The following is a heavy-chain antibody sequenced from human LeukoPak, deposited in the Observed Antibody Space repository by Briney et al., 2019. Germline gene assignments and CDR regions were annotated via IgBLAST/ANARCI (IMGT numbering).Heavy chain of an antibody. CDR1: GFMFSTYG. CDR3: ARNYYDSSGYPYYFDY. Sequence: GGSLRLSCAASGFMFSTYGLHWVRQAPGKGLEWVAVIFSDGYTKYYAGSVKDRFTISRDNSKNTLYLQMNSLRAEDTAVYYCARNYYDSSGYPYYFDYWGQGTLVTVSS. CDR2: IFSDGYTK. V-gene: IGHV3-30*03. D-gene: IGHD3-22*01. J-gene: IGHJ4*02.